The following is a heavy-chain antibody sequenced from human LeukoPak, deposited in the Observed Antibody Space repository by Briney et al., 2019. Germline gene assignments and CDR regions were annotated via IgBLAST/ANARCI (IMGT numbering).Heavy chain of an antibody. J-gene: IGHJ4*02. CDR2: ISYDGSNK. V-gene: IGHV3-30*03. CDR3: AYGSGSPLV. Sequence: GRSLRLSCAASGFTFSSYGMHWVRQAPGKGLEWVAVISYDGSNKYYADSVKGRFTISRDNSKNTLYLQMNSLRAEDTAVYYCAYGSGSPLVWGQGTLATVSS. CDR1: GFTFSSYG. D-gene: IGHD3-10*01.